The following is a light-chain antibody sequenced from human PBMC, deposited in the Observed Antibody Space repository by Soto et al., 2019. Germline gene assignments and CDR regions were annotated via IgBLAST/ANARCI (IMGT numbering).Light chain of an antibody. V-gene: IGKV3-15*01. CDR1: QSVSSN. Sequence: EIVMTQSPATLSVSPGERATLSCRASQSVSSNLAWYQQKPGQAPRPLIYGASTRATGIPARFSGSGSETDFTLTISSLEPEDFAVYYCQQRYSWPPITFGQGTRLEIK. J-gene: IGKJ5*01. CDR3: QQRYSWPPIT. CDR2: GAS.